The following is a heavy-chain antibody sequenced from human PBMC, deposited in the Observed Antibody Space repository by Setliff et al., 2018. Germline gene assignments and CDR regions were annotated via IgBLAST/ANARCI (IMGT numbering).Heavy chain of an antibody. V-gene: IGHV4-4*07. CDR1: GGSINNYY. J-gene: IGHJ1*01. Sequence: ASETLSLTCTVSGGSINNYYWSWIRQPAGKGLEWIGRVYSNVGTNFNPSLKSRVTMSVDASKNQISLKLMSVTAADTAVYYCASRNSDGGPEYFQHWGQGALVTAPQ. CDR2: VYSNVGT. D-gene: IGHD1-26*01. CDR3: ASRNSDGGPEYFQH.